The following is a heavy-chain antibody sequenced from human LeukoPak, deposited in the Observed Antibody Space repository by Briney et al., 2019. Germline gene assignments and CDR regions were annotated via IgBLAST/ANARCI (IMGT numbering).Heavy chain of an antibody. CDR3: ARSNYYDSSGPHSLPHNYFDY. CDR1: GYTFTSYG. Sequence: GASVKVSCKASGYTFTSYGISWVRQAPGQGLEWMGWISAYNGNTNYTQKLQGRVTMTTDTSTSTAYMELRSLRSDDTAVYYCARSNYYDSSGPHSLPHNYFDYWGQGTLVTVSS. D-gene: IGHD3-22*01. V-gene: IGHV1-18*01. J-gene: IGHJ4*01. CDR2: ISAYNGNT.